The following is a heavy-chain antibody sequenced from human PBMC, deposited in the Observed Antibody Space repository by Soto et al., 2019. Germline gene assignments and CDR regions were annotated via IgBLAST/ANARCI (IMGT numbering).Heavy chain of an antibody. D-gene: IGHD4-17*01. Sequence: VQLVESGGGLVQPGGSLRLSCAASGFAVSTSYMNWVRQAPGKGLEWVSVIDSGGSTNHADSVKGRFTISTDVSKNTLFLQINSLRAEDTAVYYCATILTTMTPEEHVYYGLDVWGQGTTVTVSS. V-gene: IGHV3-66*01. CDR2: IDSGGST. CDR1: GFAVSTSY. CDR3: ATILTTMTPEEHVYYGLDV. J-gene: IGHJ6*02.